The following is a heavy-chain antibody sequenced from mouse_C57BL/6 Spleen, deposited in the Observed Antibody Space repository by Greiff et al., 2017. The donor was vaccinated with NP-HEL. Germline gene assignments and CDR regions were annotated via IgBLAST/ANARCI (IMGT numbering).Heavy chain of an antibody. Sequence: QVHVKQSGAELARPGASVKLSCKASGYTFTSYGISWVKQRTGQGLEWIGEIYPRSGNTYYNEKFKGKATLTADKSSSTAYMELRSLTSEDSAVYFCASLNEGFAYWGQGTLVTVSA. J-gene: IGHJ3*01. V-gene: IGHV1-81*01. CDR3: ASLNEGFAY. CDR1: GYTFTSYG. CDR2: IYPRSGNT.